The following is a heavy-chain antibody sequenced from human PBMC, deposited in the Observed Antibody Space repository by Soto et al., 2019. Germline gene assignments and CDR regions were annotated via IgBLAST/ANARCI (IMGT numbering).Heavy chain of an antibody. CDR2: ISSSSNTI. J-gene: IGHJ5*02. Sequence: PGGSLRLSCAASGFTFSSYSMDWVRQAPGKGLEWVSYISSSSNTIYYADSVKGRFTSSRDNAKNSLYLQMNSLRAEDTAVYYCARSIAARLNWFDPWGQGTLVTVSS. V-gene: IGHV3-48*04. D-gene: IGHD6-6*01. CDR1: GFTFSSYS. CDR3: ARSIAARLNWFDP.